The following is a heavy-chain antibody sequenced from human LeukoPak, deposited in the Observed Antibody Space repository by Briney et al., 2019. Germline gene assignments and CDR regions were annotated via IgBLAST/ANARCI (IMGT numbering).Heavy chain of an antibody. D-gene: IGHD6-13*01. CDR3: ARKSIVTAVFDS. J-gene: IGHJ4*02. V-gene: IGHV3-7*03. CDR1: GFTFSRHW. CDR2: IKQDGSEK. Sequence: GGSLRLSCAASGFTFSRHWMSWVRQAPGKGLEWVANIKQDGSEKYYVDSVKGRFTISRDNAKNSLYLQMNSLRAEDTAVYYCARKSIVTAVFDSWGQGTLVTVSS.